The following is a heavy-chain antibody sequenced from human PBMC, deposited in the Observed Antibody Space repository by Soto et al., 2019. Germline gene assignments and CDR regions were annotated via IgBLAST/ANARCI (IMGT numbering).Heavy chain of an antibody. D-gene: IGHD3-22*01. Sequence: GGSLRLSCAASGFTFSSYWMSWVRQAPGKGLEWVANIKQDGSEKYYVDSVKGRFTISRDNAKNSLYLQMNSLRAEDTALYYCARDSYYYDSSGYFDYWGQGTLVTV. V-gene: IGHV3-7*01. J-gene: IGHJ4*02. CDR3: ARDSYYYDSSGYFDY. CDR2: IKQDGSEK. CDR1: GFTFSSYW.